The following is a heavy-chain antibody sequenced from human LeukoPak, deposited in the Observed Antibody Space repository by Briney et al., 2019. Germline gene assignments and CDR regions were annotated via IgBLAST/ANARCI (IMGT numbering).Heavy chain of an antibody. Sequence: MSSETLSLTCTVSGGSISSYYWSWIRQPPGKGLEWIGYIYYSGSTNYNPSLKSRVTISVDTSKNQFSLKLSSVTAADTAVYYCARQNPYYDLREGWFDPWGQGTLVTVSS. V-gene: IGHV4-59*08. J-gene: IGHJ5*02. CDR2: IYYSGST. CDR3: ARQNPYYDLREGWFDP. CDR1: GGSISSYY. D-gene: IGHD3-3*01.